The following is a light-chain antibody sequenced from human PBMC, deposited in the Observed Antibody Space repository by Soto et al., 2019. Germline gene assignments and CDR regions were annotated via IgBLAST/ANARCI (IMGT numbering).Light chain of an antibody. V-gene: IGLV6-57*03. Sequence: NFMLTQPHSVSESPGKTVTISCTRSSGSIASNYVQWYQQRPGSAPTTVIYEDNQRPSGVPDRFSGSIDSSSNSASLTISGLKTEDEADYYCQSYGSSNNVFGSGTQLTVL. CDR3: QSYGSSNNV. J-gene: IGLJ6*01. CDR2: EDN. CDR1: SGSIASNY.